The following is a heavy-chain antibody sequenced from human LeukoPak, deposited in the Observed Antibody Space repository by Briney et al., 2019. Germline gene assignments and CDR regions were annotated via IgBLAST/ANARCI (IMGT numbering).Heavy chain of an antibody. CDR1: GGSISSSSYY. J-gene: IGHJ4*02. Sequence: PSETLSLTCTVSGGSISSSSYYWGWIRQPPGKGLEWIGSIYYSGSTYYNPSLKSRVTISVDTSKNQFSLKLSSVTAADTAVYHCARQSGYYGPGTNDYWGQGTLVTVSS. V-gene: IGHV4-39*01. CDR3: ARQSGYYGPGTNDY. CDR2: IYYSGST. D-gene: IGHD3-3*01.